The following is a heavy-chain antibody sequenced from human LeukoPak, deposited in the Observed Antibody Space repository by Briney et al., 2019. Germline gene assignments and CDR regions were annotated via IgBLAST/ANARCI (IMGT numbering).Heavy chain of an antibody. J-gene: IGHJ3*02. D-gene: IGHD3-22*01. CDR3: ARAPQYYYDSSGAPNMRFDI. Sequence: SETLSLTCSVSGYSISSPYYWSWIRQPPGKGLEWIGEINHSGSTNYNPSLKSRVTISVDTSKNQFSLKLSSVTAADAAVYYCARAPQYYYDSSGAPNMRFDIWGQGTMVTVSS. CDR1: GYSISSPYY. V-gene: IGHV4-34*01. CDR2: INHSGST.